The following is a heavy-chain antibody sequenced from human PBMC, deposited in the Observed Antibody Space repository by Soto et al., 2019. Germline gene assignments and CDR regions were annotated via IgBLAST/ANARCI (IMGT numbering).Heavy chain of an antibody. J-gene: IGHJ4*02. V-gene: IGHV3-9*01. CDR3: AKVGGGGWHLDY. CDR2: ISWNSGSI. Sequence: GGSLRLSCAASGFTFDDYAMHWVRQAPGKGLEWVSGISWNSGSIGYADSVKGRFTISRDNAKNSLYLQMNSLRAEDAALYYCAKVGGGGWHLDYWGQGTLVTVS. D-gene: IGHD2-15*01. CDR1: GFTFDDYA.